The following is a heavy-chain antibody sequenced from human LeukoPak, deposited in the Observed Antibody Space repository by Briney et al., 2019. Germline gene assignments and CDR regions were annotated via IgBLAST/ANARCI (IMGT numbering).Heavy chain of an antibody. CDR2: ITWNSNGI. V-gene: IGHV3-9*01. Sequence: PGGSVRLSCAASGFSFNDYAMHWVRQAPGKGLEWVSGITWNSNGIAYADSVKGRFTISRDSAKNSLYVQIDSLRPEDTAFYYCAKDKGKTGTGTIDSWGQGTLVTVPS. CDR1: GFSFNDYA. J-gene: IGHJ4*02. CDR3: AKDKGKTGTGTIDS.